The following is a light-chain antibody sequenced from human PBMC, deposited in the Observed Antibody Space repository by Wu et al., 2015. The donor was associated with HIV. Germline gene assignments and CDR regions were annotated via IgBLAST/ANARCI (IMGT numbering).Light chain of an antibody. CDR1: QSISNW. Sequence: DIQMTQSPSTLSASVGDRVTITCRASQSISNWLAWYQQKPGKAPKPLIYKASHLEGGVPSRFSGSGSGTVFTLTISSLQPEDFATYYCQQYDSYPTFGQGTKVEMK. V-gene: IGKV1-5*03. J-gene: IGKJ1*01. CDR3: QQYDSYPT. CDR2: KAS.